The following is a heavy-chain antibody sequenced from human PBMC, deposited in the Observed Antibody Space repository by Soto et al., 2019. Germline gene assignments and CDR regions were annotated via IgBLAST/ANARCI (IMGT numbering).Heavy chain of an antibody. CDR1: GFTSDDYA. CDR2: ISWNSGSI. D-gene: IGHD4-17*01. CDR3: AKGGEPYPIYYYYMDV. Sequence: PGGSLRLSCAASGFTSDDYAMHWVRQAPGKGLEWVSGISWNSGSIGYADSVKGRFTISRDNAKNSLYLQMNSLRAEDTALYYCAKGGEPYPIYYYYMDVWGKGTTVTVSS. V-gene: IGHV3-9*02. J-gene: IGHJ6*03.